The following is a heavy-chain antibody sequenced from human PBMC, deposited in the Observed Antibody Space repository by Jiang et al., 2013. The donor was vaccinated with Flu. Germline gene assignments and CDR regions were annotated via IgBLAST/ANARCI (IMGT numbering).Heavy chain of an antibody. Sequence: GLVKPSETLSLTCTVSGGSISSYYWSWIRQPPGKGLEWIGYIYYSGSTNYNPSLKSRVTISVDTSKNQFSLKLSSVTAADTAVYYCARDLLAVAGTNYWGQGTLVTVSS. J-gene: IGHJ4*02. V-gene: IGHV4-59*01. CDR2: IYYSGST. D-gene: IGHD6-19*01. CDR3: ARDLLAVAGTNY. CDR1: GGSISSYY.